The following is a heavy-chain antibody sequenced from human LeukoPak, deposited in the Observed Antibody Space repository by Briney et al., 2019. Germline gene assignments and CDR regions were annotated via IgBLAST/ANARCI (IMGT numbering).Heavy chain of an antibody. D-gene: IGHD6-19*01. CDR1: GFTFSSYS. Sequence: GGSLRLSCAASGFTFSSYSMNWVRQAPAKGLEWVLSISSSSSYIYYADSVKGRFNISRDNAKNSLYLQMDSLRAEDTAVYYCARDPRIAVAGNPWFDPWGQGTLVTVSS. V-gene: IGHV3-21*01. J-gene: IGHJ5*02. CDR3: ARDPRIAVAGNPWFDP. CDR2: ISSSSSYI.